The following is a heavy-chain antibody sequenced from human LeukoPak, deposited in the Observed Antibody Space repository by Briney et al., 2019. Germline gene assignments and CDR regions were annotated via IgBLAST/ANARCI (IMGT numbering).Heavy chain of an antibody. CDR3: ARANLFHVLLVDY. CDR1: GFTFSSYW. CDR2: IKQDGSEK. Sequence: GGSLRLSCAASGFTFSSYWMSWVRQAPRKGPEWVANIKQDGSEKYYVDSVKGRFTISRDNAKNSLYLQMNSLRAEDTAVYYCARANLFHVLLVDYWGQGTLVTVSS. J-gene: IGHJ4*02. D-gene: IGHD3-10*02. V-gene: IGHV3-7*04.